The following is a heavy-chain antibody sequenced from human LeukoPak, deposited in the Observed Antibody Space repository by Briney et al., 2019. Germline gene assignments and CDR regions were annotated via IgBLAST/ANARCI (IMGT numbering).Heavy chain of an antibody. J-gene: IGHJ5*02. Sequence: GGSLRLSCAASRFIFSNYYMSCIRQTPGKGLEWIANIGTDGSSENYADSAKGRFTISRDNARNSLFLQMSSLRVEDTAVYFCARAGTYSGYKVFDTWGQGTLVTVAS. CDR1: RFIFSNYY. V-gene: IGHV3-11*01. CDR3: ARAGTYSGYKVFDT. CDR2: IGTDGSSE. D-gene: IGHD5-12*01.